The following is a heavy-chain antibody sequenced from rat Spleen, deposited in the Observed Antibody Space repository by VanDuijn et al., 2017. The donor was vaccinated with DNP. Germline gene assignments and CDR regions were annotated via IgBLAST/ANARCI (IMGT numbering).Heavy chain of an antibody. J-gene: IGHJ2*01. CDR1: GFTFSDYY. D-gene: IGHD1-11*01. CDR2: ISNGGDNT. CDR3: ARHYGFNYFDS. V-gene: IGHV5S11*01. Sequence: EVQLVESGGGLVQPGRSLKLSCAASGFTFSDYYMAWVRQAPTGGLEWVASISNGGDNTSYRDSVKGRFTIARDNAKSTLYLQMDSLRSEETATYYCARHYGFNYFDSWGQGVMVAVSS.